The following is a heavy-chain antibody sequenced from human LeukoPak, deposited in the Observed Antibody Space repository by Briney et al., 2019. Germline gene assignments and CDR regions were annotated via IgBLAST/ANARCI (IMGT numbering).Heavy chain of an antibody. V-gene: IGHV3-23*01. CDR2: ISGSGGST. CDR3: AKDPHRSYYDFWSGDY. D-gene: IGHD3-3*01. CDR1: GFTFSSYA. J-gene: IGHJ4*02. Sequence: SGGSLRLSCAASGFTFSSYAMSWVRQAPGKGLEWVSAISGSGGSTYYADSVKGRFTISRDNSKNTLYLQMNSLRAEDTAVYYCAKDPHRSYYDFWSGDYWGQGTLVTVSS.